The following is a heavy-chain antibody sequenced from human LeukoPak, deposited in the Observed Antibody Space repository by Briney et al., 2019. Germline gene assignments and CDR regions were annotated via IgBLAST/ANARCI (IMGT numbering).Heavy chain of an antibody. CDR2: VSDSGRNT. J-gene: IGHJ4*02. D-gene: IGHD3-22*01. V-gene: IGHV3-23*01. CDR1: RVTSRGTT. Sequence: GSLRLSSAAPRVTSRGTTMSTVSADPGEGLDWVSSVSDSGRNTYYADSVKGRFTISRDNSRNTLYLQMNSLRAEDTAVYYCAREYHDSSGYLDYWGQGTLVTVSS. CDR3: AREYHDSSGYLDY.